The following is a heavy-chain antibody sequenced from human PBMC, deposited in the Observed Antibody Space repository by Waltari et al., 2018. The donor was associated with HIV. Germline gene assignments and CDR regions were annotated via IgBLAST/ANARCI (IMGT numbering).Heavy chain of an antibody. Sequence: EVQLVKSGGGLVQPGGSPRLSCAASGFTFSSYWMHWVPHAQGKGLVLDRTKKMDGSIRSHAEYVKGRFNNSRSNAKNTLYLQVNSRGAQDTAMYYRSRGGTSGYTFGFGRWRQGALVTVAS. V-gene: IGHV3-74*01. D-gene: IGHD3-3*01. CDR1: GFTFSSYW. CDR2: KKMDGSIR. CDR3: SRGGTSGYTFGFGR. J-gene: IGHJ1*01.